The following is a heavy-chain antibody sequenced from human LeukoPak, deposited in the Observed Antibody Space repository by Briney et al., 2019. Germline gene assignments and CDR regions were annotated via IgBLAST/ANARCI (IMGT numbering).Heavy chain of an antibody. CDR1: GFTFSSYG. CDR2: IRYDGSNK. D-gene: IGHD5-24*01. Sequence: AGGSLRLSCAASGFTFSSYGMHWVRQAPGKGLEWVAFIRYDGSNKYYADSVKGRFTISRDNSKNTLYLQMNSLRAEDTPVYYRAKDRDEMATILDYWGQGTLVTVSS. J-gene: IGHJ4*02. CDR3: AKDRDEMATILDY. V-gene: IGHV3-30*02.